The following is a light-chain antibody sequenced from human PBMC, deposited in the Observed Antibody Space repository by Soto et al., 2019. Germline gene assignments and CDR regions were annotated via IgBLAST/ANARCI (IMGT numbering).Light chain of an antibody. V-gene: IGKV1-6*01. J-gene: IGKJ1*01. Sequence: AIQMTQSPSSLSASVVDGVTISFRASQFIGNDLAWYQQKPGKAPRLLIFAASNLQSGVPSRFSGSGSGTDFTLTISRLQPEDFATYYCLQFYNFSWTFGQGTKVDIK. CDR2: AAS. CDR1: QFIGND. CDR3: LQFYNFSWT.